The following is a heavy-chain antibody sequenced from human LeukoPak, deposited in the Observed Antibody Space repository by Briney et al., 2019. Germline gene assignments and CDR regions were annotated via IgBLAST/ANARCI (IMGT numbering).Heavy chain of an antibody. CDR2: IGTNSRTT. Sequence: GGSLRLSCAASGLTFSTYWMNWVRQAPGKGLEWVSFIGTNSRTTYYGDSVKGRFTISRDNAKNSLFLQMDSLRAEDTAVYYCTKDFLIDPLWGQGTLVTVSS. CDR1: GLTFSTYW. D-gene: IGHD2/OR15-2a*01. V-gene: IGHV3-48*04. J-gene: IGHJ4*02. CDR3: TKDFLIDPL.